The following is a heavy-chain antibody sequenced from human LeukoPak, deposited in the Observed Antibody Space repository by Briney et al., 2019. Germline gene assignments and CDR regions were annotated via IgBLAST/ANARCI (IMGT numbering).Heavy chain of an antibody. V-gene: IGHV3-21*06. D-gene: IGHD1-1*01. CDR1: GFTFSSYI. CDR3: AKATGTLGN. CDR2: ISSSNNYL. J-gene: IGHJ4*02. Sequence: PGGSLRLSCAASGFTFSSYIMNWVRQAPGKGLEWVSSISSSNNYLYYADSVKGRFTISRDNAKNSLYLQMNSLRAEDTAVYYCAKATGTLGNWGQGTLVTVSS.